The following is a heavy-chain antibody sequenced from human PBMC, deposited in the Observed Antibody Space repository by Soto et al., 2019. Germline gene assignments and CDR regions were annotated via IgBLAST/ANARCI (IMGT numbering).Heavy chain of an antibody. V-gene: IGHV3-33*01. D-gene: IGHD3-10*01. CDR3: ARDRRVRGVSNYYGMDV. J-gene: IGHJ6*02. CDR2: IWYDGSNK. CDR1: GFTFSSYG. Sequence: PGGSLRLSCAASGFTFSSYGMHWVRQAPGKGLEWVAVIWYDGSNKYYADSVKGRFTISRDNSKNTLYLQMNSLRAEDTAVYYCARDRRVRGVSNYYGMDVWGQGTTVTVSS.